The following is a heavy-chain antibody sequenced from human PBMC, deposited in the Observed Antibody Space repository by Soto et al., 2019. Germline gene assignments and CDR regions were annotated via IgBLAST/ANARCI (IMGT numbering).Heavy chain of an antibody. CDR3: ARHSVGGYDFDPTNWFDP. V-gene: IGHV4-59*08. CDR1: GGSISSYY. D-gene: IGHD5-12*01. CDR2: IYYSGST. Sequence: SETLSLTCTVSGGSISSYYWSWIRQPPGKGLEWIGYIYYSGSTNYNPSLKSQVPISVDTSKNQFSLKLSPVTAADTAVYYCARHSVGGYDFDPTNWFDPWGQGTLVTVSS. J-gene: IGHJ5*02.